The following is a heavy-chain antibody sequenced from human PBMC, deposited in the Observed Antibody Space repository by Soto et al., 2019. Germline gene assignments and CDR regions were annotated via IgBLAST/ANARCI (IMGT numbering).Heavy chain of an antibody. CDR3: ARDHDFGSSGYYGWFDP. D-gene: IGHD3-22*01. V-gene: IGHV1-18*01. CDR2: ISAYNGNT. Sequence: ASVKVSCKASGYTFTSYGSSWVRQAPGQGLEWMGWISAYNGNTNYAQKLEGRVTMTTDTSTSTAYMELRSLRSDDTAVYYCARDHDFGSSGYYGWFDPWGQGTLVTVSS. CDR1: GYTFTSYG. J-gene: IGHJ5*02.